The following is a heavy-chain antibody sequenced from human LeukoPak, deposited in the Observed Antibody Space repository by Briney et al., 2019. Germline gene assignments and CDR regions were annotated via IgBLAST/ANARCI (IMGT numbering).Heavy chain of an antibody. Sequence: PSETLSLTCTVSGGSISSYYWSWIRQPPGKGLEWIGYIYYSGSTNYNPSLKSRVTISVDTSKNQFSLKLSSVTAADTAVYYCARWLQLRPDAFDIWGQGTMVTDSS. CDR1: GGSISSYY. J-gene: IGHJ3*02. D-gene: IGHD5-24*01. V-gene: IGHV4-59*01. CDR3: ARWLQLRPDAFDI. CDR2: IYYSGST.